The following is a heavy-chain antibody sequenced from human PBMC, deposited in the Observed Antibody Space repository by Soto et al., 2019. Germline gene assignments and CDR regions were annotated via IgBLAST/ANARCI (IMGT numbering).Heavy chain of an antibody. V-gene: IGHV1-2*04. CDR3: ARDASGSSSLNFDY. D-gene: IGHD6-13*01. CDR1: GYTFTGYY. J-gene: IGHJ4*02. Sequence: GASVKVSCKASGYTFTGYYMHWVRQAPGQGLEWMGWINPNSGGTNYAQKFQGWVTMTRDTSISTAYMELSRLRSDDTAVYYCARDASGSSSLNFDYWGQETLVTVSS. CDR2: INPNSGGT.